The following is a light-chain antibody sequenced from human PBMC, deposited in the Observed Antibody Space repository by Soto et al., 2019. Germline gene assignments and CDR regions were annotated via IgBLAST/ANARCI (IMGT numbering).Light chain of an antibody. Sequence: EIVLTQSPGTLSLSPREGATLSCRASQSVSTNFFAWYQQKPGQAPRLLIYGASTRATGIPDRFRGSGSGTDFTLTISRLEPEDFAVYYCQQYGRTSWTFGQGTKVDIE. CDR3: QQYGRTSWT. CDR2: GAS. V-gene: IGKV3-20*01. CDR1: QSVSTNF. J-gene: IGKJ1*01.